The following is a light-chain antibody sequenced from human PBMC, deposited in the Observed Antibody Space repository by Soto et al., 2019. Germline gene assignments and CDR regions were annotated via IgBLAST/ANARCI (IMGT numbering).Light chain of an antibody. Sequence: EIVLTQSPGTLSLSPGERATLSCRASQSVSSSYLAWYQQKPGQAPRLLIYGASSRATGVPARFSGWGSGTEFTLTISSLQSEDFAVYYCQQRSNWPLTFGGGTKVDIK. CDR3: QQRSNWPLT. V-gene: IGKV3D-20*02. J-gene: IGKJ4*01. CDR1: QSVSSSY. CDR2: GAS.